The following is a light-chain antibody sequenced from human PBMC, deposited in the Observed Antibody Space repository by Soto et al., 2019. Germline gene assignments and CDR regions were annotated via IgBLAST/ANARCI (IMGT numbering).Light chain of an antibody. Sequence: QPVLTQAPSASASLGASVKLTCTLSSGHSSYAIAWHQQQPEKGPRYLMKLNSDGSHTKGDGIPDRFSGSSSGAERSLTISSLHSEDEADYYCQTWGTGIPVFGGGTKVTVL. J-gene: IGLJ3*02. CDR2: LNSDGSH. CDR1: SGHSSYA. V-gene: IGLV4-69*01. CDR3: QTWGTGIPV.